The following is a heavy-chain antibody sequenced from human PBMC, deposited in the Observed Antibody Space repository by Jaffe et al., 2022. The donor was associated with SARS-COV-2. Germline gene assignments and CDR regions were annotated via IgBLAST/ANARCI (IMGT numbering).Heavy chain of an antibody. CDR2: IYYSGST. CDR1: GGSISSSSYY. J-gene: IGHJ2*01. Sequence: QLQLQESGPGLVKPSETLSLTCTVSGGSISSSSYYWGWIRQPPGKGLEWIGSIYYSGSTYYNPSLKSRVTISVDTSKNQFSLKLSSVTAADTAVYYCARKGGNSAPGWYFDLWGRGTLVTVSS. V-gene: IGHV4-39*01. CDR3: ARKGGNSAPGWYFDL. D-gene: IGHD2-21*02.